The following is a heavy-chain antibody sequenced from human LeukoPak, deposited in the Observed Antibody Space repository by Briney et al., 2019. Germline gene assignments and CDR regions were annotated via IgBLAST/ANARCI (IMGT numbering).Heavy chain of an antibody. D-gene: IGHD6-19*01. J-gene: IGHJ4*02. CDR3: ARVQWLAPQDYFDY. CDR2: MNANSGNT. V-gene: IGHV1-8*01. CDR1: GYTFNSYD. Sequence: ASVTVSCKASGYTFNSYDINWVRQATGQGLEWMGGMNANSGNTGYEQKFQGRVTMTRNTSISTSYMELSSLRSEDTAVYYCARVQWLAPQDYFDYWGQGTLVTVSS.